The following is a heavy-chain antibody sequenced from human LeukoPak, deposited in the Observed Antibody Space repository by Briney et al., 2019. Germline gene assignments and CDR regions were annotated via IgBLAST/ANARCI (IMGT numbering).Heavy chain of an antibody. Sequence: PGGSLRLSCAASGFTFSSYAMHWVRQAPGKGLEWVAVISYDGSNKYYADSVKGRFTISRDNSKNTLYLQMNSLRAEDTAVYYCARDRGYSGNYWFDYWGQGTLVTVSS. CDR2: ISYDGSNK. J-gene: IGHJ4*02. CDR3: ARDRGYSGNYWFDY. D-gene: IGHD1-26*01. CDR1: GFTFSSYA. V-gene: IGHV3-30-3*01.